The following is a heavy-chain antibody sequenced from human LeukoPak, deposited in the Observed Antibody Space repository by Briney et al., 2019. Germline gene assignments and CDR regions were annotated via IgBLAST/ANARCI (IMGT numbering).Heavy chain of an antibody. D-gene: IGHD5-12*01. J-gene: IGHJ4*02. CDR3: ARRGNSAYAY. CDR2: IYPGDSDT. Sequence: GESLKISCKGSGYSFTNYWIGWVRQMPGKGLEWVGIIYPGDSDTTYSPSFQGQVTISADKSISAAYLQWSSLKASDTAMYYCARRGNSAYAYWGQGTLVTVSS. V-gene: IGHV5-51*01. CDR1: GYSFTNYW.